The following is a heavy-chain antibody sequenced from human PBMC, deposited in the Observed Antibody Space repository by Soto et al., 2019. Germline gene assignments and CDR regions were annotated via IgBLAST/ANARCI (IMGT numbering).Heavy chain of an antibody. CDR3: ARDRELDV. D-gene: IGHD3-10*01. CDR1: GVTFSSYW. J-gene: IGHJ6*02. V-gene: IGHV3-7*03. Sequence: PGGSLRLSCAASGVTFSSYWMSWVRQAPGKGLEWVANIKQDGSEKYYVDSVKGRFTISRDNAKNSLYLQMNSLRAEDTAVYYCARDRELDVWGQGTTVTVSS. CDR2: IKQDGSEK.